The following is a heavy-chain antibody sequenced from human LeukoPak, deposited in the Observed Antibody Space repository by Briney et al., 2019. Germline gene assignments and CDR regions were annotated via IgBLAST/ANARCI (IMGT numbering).Heavy chain of an antibody. CDR1: GFTFSDYY. CDR3: ARGSSVKSYYDFWSGYFCWFDP. CDR2: ISSSGSTI. V-gene: IGHV3-11*01. Sequence: PGGSLRLSCAASGFTFSDYYMSWIRQAPGKGLEWVSYISSSGSTIYYADSVKGRFTISRDNAKNSLYLQMNSLRAEDTAVYYCARGSSVKSYYDFWSGYFCWFDPWGQGTLVTVSS. J-gene: IGHJ5*02. D-gene: IGHD3-3*01.